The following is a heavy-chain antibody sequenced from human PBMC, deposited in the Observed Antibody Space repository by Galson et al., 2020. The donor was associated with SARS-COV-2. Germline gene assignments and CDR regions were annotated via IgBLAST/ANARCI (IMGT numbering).Heavy chain of an antibody. Sequence: TGGSLRLSCAASGFTVSDNYMCWVRQAPGKGLEWVSGIYSGGTTYYADSVQGRFTISRDNTKNTLHLQMNSLRAEDTAGYYCARDSRAYWNYYHGMDDWGQGTTVTVSS. D-gene: IGHD3-16*01. CDR1: GFTVSDNY. CDR3: ARDSRAYWNYYHGMDD. V-gene: IGHV3-66*01. CDR2: IYSGGTT. J-gene: IGHJ6*02.